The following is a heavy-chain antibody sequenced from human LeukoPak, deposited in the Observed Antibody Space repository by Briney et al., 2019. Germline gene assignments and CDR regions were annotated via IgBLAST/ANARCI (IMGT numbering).Heavy chain of an antibody. Sequence: SQTLSLTCTVSSGSISSGSYYWSWIRQPAGKGLEWIGRIYTSGSTNYNPSLKSRVTISVDTSKNQFSLKLSSVTAADTAVYYCARNCYDSSGYYPPTTNWFDPWGQGTLVTVSS. J-gene: IGHJ5*02. CDR2: IYTSGST. D-gene: IGHD3-22*01. V-gene: IGHV4-61*02. CDR1: SGSISSGSYY. CDR3: ARNCYDSSGYYPPTTNWFDP.